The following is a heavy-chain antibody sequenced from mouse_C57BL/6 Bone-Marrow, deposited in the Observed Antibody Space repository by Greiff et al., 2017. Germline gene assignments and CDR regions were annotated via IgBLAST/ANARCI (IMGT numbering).Heavy chain of an antibody. Sequence: QVQLQQSGPELVKPGASVKISCKASGYTFTDYYINWVKQRPGQGLEWIGWIFPGSGSTYYNEKFKGKATLTVDTSSSTAYMLLSSLTSEDSAVFFWARGYYGSSVAWFAYWGQGTLVTVSA. CDR2: IFPGSGST. CDR3: ARGYYGSSVAWFAY. CDR1: GYTFTDYY. J-gene: IGHJ3*01. D-gene: IGHD1-1*01. V-gene: IGHV1-75*01.